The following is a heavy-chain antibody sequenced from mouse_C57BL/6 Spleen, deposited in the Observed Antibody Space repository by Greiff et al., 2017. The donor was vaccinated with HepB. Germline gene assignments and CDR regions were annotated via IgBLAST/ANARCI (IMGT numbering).Heavy chain of an antibody. CDR1: GFTFSSYA. CDR2: ISDGGSYT. Sequence: DVQLQESGGGLVKPGGSLKLSCAASGFTFSSYAMSWVRQTPEKRLEWVATISDGGSYTYYPDNVKGRFTISRDNATNNLYLQMSHLKSEDTAMYYCARAEGDGYSWYFDDWGTGTTVTVSS. CDR3: ARAEGDGYSWYFDD. D-gene: IGHD2-3*01. J-gene: IGHJ1*03. V-gene: IGHV5-4*01.